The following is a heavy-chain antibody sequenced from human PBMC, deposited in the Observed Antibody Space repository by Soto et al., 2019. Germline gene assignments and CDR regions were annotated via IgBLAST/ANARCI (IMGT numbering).Heavy chain of an antibody. CDR3: ATRWFGEADY. Sequence: QLQLQESGPGLVKPSETLSLTCTVSGGSISRSSYYWGWIRQPPGKGLEWIGSIYYSGSTQYNPCLKMPVTRSVDSPKTHFSLKLSSVTAADTAVYYCATRWFGEADYWGQGTLVTVSS. J-gene: IGHJ4*02. D-gene: IGHD3-10*01. CDR1: GGSISRSSYY. CDR2: IYYSGST. V-gene: IGHV4-39*01.